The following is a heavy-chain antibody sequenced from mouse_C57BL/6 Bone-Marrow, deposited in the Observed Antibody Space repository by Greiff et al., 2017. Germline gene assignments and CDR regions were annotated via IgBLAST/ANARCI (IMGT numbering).Heavy chain of an antibody. J-gene: IGHJ3*01. CDR3: TRYYDYDD. V-gene: IGHV1-15*01. CDR1: GYTFTDYE. Sequence: SGAELVRPGASVTLSCKASGYTFTDYEMHWVKQTPVHGLEWIGAIDPETGGTAYNQKFKGKAILTADKSSSTAYMELRSLTSEDSAVYYCTRYYDYDDWGQGTLVTVSA. CDR2: IDPETGGT. D-gene: IGHD2-4*01.